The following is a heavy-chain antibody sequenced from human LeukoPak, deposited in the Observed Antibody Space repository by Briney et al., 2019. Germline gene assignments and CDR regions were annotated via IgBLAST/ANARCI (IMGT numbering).Heavy chain of an antibody. V-gene: IGHV4-38-2*02. Sequence: PSETLSLTCTVSGYSISSGYYWGWIRQPPGKGLEWIGSIYHSGSTYYNPSLKSRVTISVDTSKNQFSLKLSSVTAADTAVYYCARWASRHGGFDYWGQGTLVTVSS. CDR2: IYHSGST. J-gene: IGHJ4*02. CDR1: GYSISSGYY. D-gene: IGHD5-24*01. CDR3: ARWASRHGGFDY.